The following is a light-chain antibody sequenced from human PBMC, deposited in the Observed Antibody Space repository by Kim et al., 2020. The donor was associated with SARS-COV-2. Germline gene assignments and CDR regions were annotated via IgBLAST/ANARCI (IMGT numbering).Light chain of an antibody. J-gene: IGLJ2*01. V-gene: IGLV3-19*01. CDR1: SLRSYY. CDR3: NSWDSNDNVV. Sequence: SSELTQDPAVSVALGQTVRITCQGDSLRSYYATWYQQKPGQAPILVIYGKNNRPSGIPDRFSGSSSGNTATLNITGTQAGDEADYYCNSWDSNDNVVFGGGTQLTVL. CDR2: GKN.